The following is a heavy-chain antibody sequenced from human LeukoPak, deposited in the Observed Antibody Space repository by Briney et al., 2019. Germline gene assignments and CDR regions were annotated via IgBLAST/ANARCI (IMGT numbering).Heavy chain of an antibody. Sequence: GGSLRLSCAASGFAFSGDNMNWVRQAPGKGLEWVSFIGTSGSYIRYADSVKGRFTISRDNAKNSLYLQMNSLRAEDTAVYYCARGYGNYGYWGQGTLVTVSS. J-gene: IGHJ4*02. CDR1: GFAFSGDN. CDR3: ARGYGNYGY. V-gene: IGHV3-21*01. CDR2: IGTSGSYI. D-gene: IGHD4-11*01.